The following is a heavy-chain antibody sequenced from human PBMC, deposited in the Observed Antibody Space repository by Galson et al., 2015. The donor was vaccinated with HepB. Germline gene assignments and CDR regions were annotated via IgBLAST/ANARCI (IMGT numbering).Heavy chain of an antibody. Sequence: SLRLSCAASGFTFSSYAMHWVRQAPGKGLEWVAVISYDGSNKYYADSVKGRFTISRDNSKNTLYLQMNSLRAEDTAVYYCARDYGGVGAPTTTQGYFDLWGRGTLLTVSS. J-gene: IGHJ2*01. CDR3: ARDYGGVGAPTTTQGYFDL. V-gene: IGHV3-30-3*01. CDR2: ISYDGSNK. D-gene: IGHD1-26*01. CDR1: GFTFSSYA.